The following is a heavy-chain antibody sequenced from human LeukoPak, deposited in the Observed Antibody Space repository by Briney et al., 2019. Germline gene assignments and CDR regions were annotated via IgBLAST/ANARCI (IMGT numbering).Heavy chain of an antibody. D-gene: IGHD1-1*01. J-gene: IGHJ4*02. V-gene: IGHV3-7*01. CDR3: ARDSFLRWNDGEMGY. CDR1: GFTFSSNR. CDR2: IKQDGSEK. Sequence: GGFLRLSCAASGFTFSSNRMSWVRQAPGKGLEWVANIKQDGSEKYYVDSVKGRFTISRDNAKNSLYLQMNSLRAEDTAVYYCARDSFLRWNDGEMGYWGQGTLVTVSS.